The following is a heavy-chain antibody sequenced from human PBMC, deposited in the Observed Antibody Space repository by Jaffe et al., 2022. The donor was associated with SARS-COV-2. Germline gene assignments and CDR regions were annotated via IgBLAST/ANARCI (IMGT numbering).Heavy chain of an antibody. J-gene: IGHJ3*02. CDR1: GFTFSGSA. CDR2: IRSKTDNVVP. V-gene: IGHV3-73*02. CDR3: AVVSPGFDVFDI. D-gene: IGHD2-2*01. Sequence: EVQLVESGGGLVQPGGSLKLSCAASGFTFSGSAIHWVRQASGKGLEWVGRIRSKTDNVVPLYAGSVKGRFIISRDDSRSTAYLQMDSLKTEDTAVYYCAVVSPGFDVFDIWGQGTMVTVSS.